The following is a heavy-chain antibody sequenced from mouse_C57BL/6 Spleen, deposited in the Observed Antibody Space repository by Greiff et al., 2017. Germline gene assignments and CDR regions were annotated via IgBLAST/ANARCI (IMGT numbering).Heavy chain of an antibody. J-gene: IGHJ1*03. D-gene: IGHD1-1*01. Sequence: VQLQQPGAELVRPGSSVKLSCKASGYTFTSYWLAWVKQRPGQGLEWIGNIYPSGSETHYNQKFKDKATLTVAKSSSTAYMQLSSLTSEDSAVYYCARDLNCCSSHWYFDGWGTGTTVTVSS. CDR1: GYTFTSYW. V-gene: IGHV1-61*01. CDR2: IYPSGSET. CDR3: ARDLNCCSSHWYFDG.